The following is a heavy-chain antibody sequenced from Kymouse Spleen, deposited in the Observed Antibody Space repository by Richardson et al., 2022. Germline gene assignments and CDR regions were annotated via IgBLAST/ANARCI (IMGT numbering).Heavy chain of an antibody. V-gene: IGHV3-15*01. J-gene: IGHJ6*02. CDR3: TTSDIVVVPAAMGYYYYGMDV. D-gene: IGHD2-2*02. CDR2: IKSKTDGGTT. Sequence: EVQLVESGGGLVKPGGSLRLSCAASGFTFSNAWMSWVRQAPGKGLEWVGRIKSKTDGGTTDYAAPVKGRFTISRDDSKNTLYLQMNSLKTEDTAVYYCTTSDIVVVPAAMGYYYYGMDVWGQGTTVTVSS. CDR1: GFTFSNAW.